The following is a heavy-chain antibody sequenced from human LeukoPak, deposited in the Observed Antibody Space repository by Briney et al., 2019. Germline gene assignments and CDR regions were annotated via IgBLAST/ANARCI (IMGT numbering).Heavy chain of an antibody. CDR3: ARDFGDYGGLGYYFDC. CDR2: IYHSGST. CDR1: GGSISSDNW. V-gene: IGHV4-4*02. D-gene: IGHD4-17*01. J-gene: IGHJ4*02. Sequence: SETLSLTCAVSGGSISSDNWWSWVRQPPGKGLEWIGEIYHSGSTNYSPSLKSRVTISVDKSKNQFSLRLSSVTAADTAVYYCARDFGDYGGLGYYFDCWGQGTLVTVSS.